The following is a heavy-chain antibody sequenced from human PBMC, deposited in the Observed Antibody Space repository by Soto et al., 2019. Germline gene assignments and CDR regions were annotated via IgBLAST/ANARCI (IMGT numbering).Heavy chain of an antibody. CDR3: GAVSSSSGGYYYYGMDV. CDR1: GGSISSSSYY. V-gene: IGHV4-39*01. CDR2: IYYSGST. J-gene: IGHJ6*02. Sequence: SETLSLTCTVSGGSISSSSYYWGWSRQPPGKGLEWIGSIYYSGSTYYNPSLKSRVTISVDTSKNQFSLKLSSVTAADTAVYYCGAVSSSSGGYYYYGMDVWGQGTTVTVSS. D-gene: IGHD6-6*01.